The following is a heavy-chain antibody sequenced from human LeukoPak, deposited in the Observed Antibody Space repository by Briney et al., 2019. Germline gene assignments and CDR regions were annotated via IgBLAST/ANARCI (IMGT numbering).Heavy chain of an antibody. CDR1: GGTFSSYA. CDR3: ARGVYGGYYDSSGYYYFQH. D-gene: IGHD3-22*01. V-gene: IGHV1-69*13. J-gene: IGHJ1*01. Sequence: SVKVSCKASGGTFSSYAISWVRQAPGQGLEWMGRTIPMFGTANYAQKFQGRVTITADESTSTAYMELSSLRSEDTAVYYCARGVYGGYYDSSGYYYFQHWGQGTLVTVSS. CDR2: TIPMFGTA.